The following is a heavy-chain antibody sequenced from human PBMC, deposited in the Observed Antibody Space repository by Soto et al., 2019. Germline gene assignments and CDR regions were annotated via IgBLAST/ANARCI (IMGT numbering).Heavy chain of an antibody. CDR1: GFTFSSYG. CDR3: AKGLAAVAGNRKDGSAV. Sequence: GWSVRLSCAAYGFTFSSYGMHWVRQAPGQGLEWVAVIWYDGSNKYYADSVKGRFTISRDNSKNTLYLQMNSLRAGDTAVYYCAKGLAAVAGNRKDGSAVWGQGTKV. D-gene: IGHD6-19*01. V-gene: IGHV3-33*06. CDR2: IWYDGSNK. J-gene: IGHJ6*02.